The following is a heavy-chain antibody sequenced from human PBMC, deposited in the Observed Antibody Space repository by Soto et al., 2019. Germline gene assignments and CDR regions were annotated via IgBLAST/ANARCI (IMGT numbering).Heavy chain of an antibody. CDR1: GFTFSNYG. V-gene: IGHV3-48*01. J-gene: IGHJ5*02. CDR2: TSPSSSTN. Sequence: EVQLVESGGGLVQPGGSLRLSCAASGFTFSNYGMSWVRQAPGKGLEWISYTSPSSSTNFYADSVKGRFTISRDNVKNPLYLQMNRLRAEDTAVYYCAGDPYYWESSGWFANWFGPWGQGTLVIVSS. CDR3: AGDPYYWESSGWFANWFGP. D-gene: IGHD6-19*01.